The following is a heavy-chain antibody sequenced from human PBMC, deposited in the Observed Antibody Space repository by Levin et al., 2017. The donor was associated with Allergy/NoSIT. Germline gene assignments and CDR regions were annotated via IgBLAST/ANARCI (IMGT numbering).Heavy chain of an antibody. D-gene: IGHD6-13*01. CDR3: ARENIGIADAFDI. V-gene: IGHV3-9*01. J-gene: IGHJ3*02. Sequence: PGGSLRLSCAASGFTFDDYAMHWVRQAPGKGLEWVSGISWNSGSICYADSVKGRFTISRDNAKNSLYLQMNSLRTEDTALYYCARENIGIADAFDIWGQGTMVIVSS. CDR1: GFTFDDYA. CDR2: ISWNSGSI.